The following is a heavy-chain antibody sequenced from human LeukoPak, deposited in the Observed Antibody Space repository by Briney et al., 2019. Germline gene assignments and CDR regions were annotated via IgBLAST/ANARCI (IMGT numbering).Heavy chain of an antibody. CDR3: ARNEKWGRDY. V-gene: IGHV3-7*03. CDR2: IVQDGSQK. CDR1: GFTFCRHW. J-gene: IGHJ4*02. D-gene: IGHD1-26*01. Sequence: GGSLRLSCSASGFTFCRHWMGWVRQAPGQGLEWVANIVQDGSQKYYVDSVKSRFTISRDNGKNSLYLQMNSLRAEDTAVYYCARNEKWGRDYWGQGTLVTVSS.